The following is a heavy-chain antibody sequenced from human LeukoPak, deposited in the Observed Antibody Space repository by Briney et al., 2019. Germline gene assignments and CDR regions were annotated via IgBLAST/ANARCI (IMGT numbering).Heavy chain of an antibody. Sequence: GGSLRLSCAASGFTFSSYGMSWVRQAPGKGLEWVSYIDSSNNYIYYADSVKGRFTISRDNAKNSLYLQINSLRAEDTAVYYCARDLTGYDYLWGSESDYWGQGTLVTVSS. D-gene: IGHD3-16*01. J-gene: IGHJ4*02. CDR1: GFTFSSYG. CDR3: ARDLTGYDYLWGSESDY. V-gene: IGHV3-21*01. CDR2: IDSSNNYI.